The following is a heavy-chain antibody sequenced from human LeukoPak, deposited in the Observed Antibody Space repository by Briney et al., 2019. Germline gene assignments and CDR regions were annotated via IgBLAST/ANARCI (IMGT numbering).Heavy chain of an antibody. CDR3: ARDRIMAAAGLQDAMHV. J-gene: IGHJ6*03. CDR1: GDSISSSSYY. V-gene: IGHV4-39*07. Sequence: SETLSLTCTVSGDSISSSSYYWGWIRQPPGKGLEWIGTVYYSGSTYYNSSLKSRVTISVDASKTQFYLKLSSVTAADTAMHYCARDRIMAAAGLQDAMHVWGKGTTVTVSS. D-gene: IGHD6-13*01. CDR2: VYYSGST.